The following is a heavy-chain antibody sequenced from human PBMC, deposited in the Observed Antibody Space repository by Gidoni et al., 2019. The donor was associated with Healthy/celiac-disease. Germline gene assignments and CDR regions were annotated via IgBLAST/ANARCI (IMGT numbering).Heavy chain of an antibody. CDR2: ISWNSGSI. V-gene: IGHV3-9*01. CDR3: AKAYYSSSWYGCDY. CDR1: GFTFDDYA. Sequence: EVQLVESGGGLVQPGRSLRLSCAASGFTFDDYAMHWVRQAPGKGLEWVSGISWNSGSIGYADSVKGRFTISRDNAKNSLYLQMNSLRAEDTALYYCAKAYYSSSWYGCDYWGQGTLVTVSS. J-gene: IGHJ4*02. D-gene: IGHD6-13*01.